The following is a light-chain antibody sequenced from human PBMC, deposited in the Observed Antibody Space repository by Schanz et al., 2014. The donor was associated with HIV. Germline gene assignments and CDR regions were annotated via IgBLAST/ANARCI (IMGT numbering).Light chain of an antibody. V-gene: IGLV2-11*01. CDR1: SSDVGSYNY. Sequence: QSALTQPRSVSGSPGQSVTISCTGTSSDVGSYNYVSWYQQRPGKAPKLMIYDVTKRPSGVSNRFSGSKSGNTASLTISGLQAEDEADYYCCSYAGSSTFGVFGGGTKLTVL. CDR2: DVT. J-gene: IGLJ3*02. CDR3: CSYAGSSTFGV.